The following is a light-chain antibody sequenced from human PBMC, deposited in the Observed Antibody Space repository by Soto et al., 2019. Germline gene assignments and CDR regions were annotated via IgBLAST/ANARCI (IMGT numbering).Light chain of an antibody. Sequence: DIVMTQSPDSLAVSLGERATINCKSSQSVLYSSNNXNXLAWYQQKPGQPPKLLIYWASTRESGVPDRFSGSGSGTDFTLTISSLQADDVAVYYCQQYYSNPLTFGGGTKVEIK. CDR3: QQYYSNPLT. CDR2: WAS. V-gene: IGKV4-1*01. CDR1: QSVLYSSNNXNX. J-gene: IGKJ4*01.